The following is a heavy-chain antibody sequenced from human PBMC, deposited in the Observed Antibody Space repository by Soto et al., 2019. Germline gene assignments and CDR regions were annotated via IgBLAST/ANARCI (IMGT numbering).Heavy chain of an antibody. Sequence: QAQGLQSGAEVKKPGASVKVSCKASGYXXXXXXXXXXXXXXXXXLEWMGWISTHTGNTLYAQKFQGRVTVTTDTSSSTAYMELRSXRSXDTAVYYCARDVGVGSYGPGIQGMDVWGQGTTVTVSS. CDR3: ARDVGVGSYGPGIQGMDV. CDR1: GYXXXXXX. CDR2: ISTHTGNT. D-gene: IGHD3-10*01. V-gene: IGHV1-18*01. J-gene: IGHJ6*02.